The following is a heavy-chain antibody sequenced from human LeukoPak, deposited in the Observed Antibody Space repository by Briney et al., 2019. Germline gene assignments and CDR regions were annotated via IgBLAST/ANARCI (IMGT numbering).Heavy chain of an antibody. V-gene: IGHV1-18*01. CDR3: ARVAYGGNYFDY. Sequence: ASVKVSCKASGCSFTAYVITWVRQAPGQGLEWMGWINPYNDNTDYEQNLQGRVTMTTDTSTSTAYMDLRSLRSDDTAVYYCARVAYGGNYFDYWGQGTLVTVSS. CDR2: INPYNDNT. D-gene: IGHD4-23*01. CDR1: GCSFTAYV. J-gene: IGHJ4*02.